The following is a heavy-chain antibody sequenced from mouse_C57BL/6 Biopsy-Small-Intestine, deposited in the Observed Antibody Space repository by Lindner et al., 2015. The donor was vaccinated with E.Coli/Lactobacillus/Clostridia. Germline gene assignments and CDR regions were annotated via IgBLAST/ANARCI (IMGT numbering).Heavy chain of an antibody. CDR3: TRGIGCSSATCPEYFDL. D-gene: IGHD6-1*01. V-gene: IGHV1S127*01. CDR2: MNPDSGYT. Sequence: SVKVSCKASGFTFTSYHFNWVRQATGQGLEWMGWMNPDSGYTGYAQKFQGRVTMTRDTSISTAYMELSSLRSEDTAVYYCTRGIGCSSATCPEYFDLWGRGTLVTVSS. J-gene: IGHJ1*01. CDR1: GFTFTSYH.